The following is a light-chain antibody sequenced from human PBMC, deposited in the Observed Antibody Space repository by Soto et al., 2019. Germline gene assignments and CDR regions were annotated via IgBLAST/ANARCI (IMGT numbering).Light chain of an antibody. V-gene: IGKV1-9*01. CDR2: AAS. Sequence: DIQLTQSPSFLSASVGDGVTITCRASQGIRSSLAWYQQRPGKAPKLLIYAASTLQSGVPSRFSGSGSGTEFTLTISSLQPEDFATYYCQQLNLYPPFTFGQGTKVDIK. J-gene: IGKJ2*01. CDR1: QGIRSS. CDR3: QQLNLYPPFT.